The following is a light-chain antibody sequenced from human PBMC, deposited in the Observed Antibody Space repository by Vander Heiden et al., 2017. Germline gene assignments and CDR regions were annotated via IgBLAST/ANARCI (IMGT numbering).Light chain of an antibody. CDR1: QSVLSSSNNKNY. J-gene: IGKJ1*01. V-gene: IGKV4-1*01. Sequence: DIVMTQSPDSLAVSLGERATINCKSSQSVLSSSNNKNYLVWYQQKPGQPPKLLIDWASTRESGVPDRFSGSGSGTDFTLTISSLQAEDVAVYYCQQFYSTPWTFGQGTKVEIK. CDR2: WAS. CDR3: QQFYSTPWT.